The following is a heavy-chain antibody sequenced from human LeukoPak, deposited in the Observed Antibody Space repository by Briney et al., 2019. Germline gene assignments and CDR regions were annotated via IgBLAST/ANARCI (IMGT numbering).Heavy chain of an antibody. V-gene: IGHV3-30-3*01. D-gene: IGHD1-1*01. CDR1: GYTFTGYY. Sequence: SCKASGYTFTGYYMHWVRQAPGKGLEWVAVISYDGSNKYYADSVKGRFTISRDNSKNTLYLQMNSLRAEDTAVYYCARDNPAQLAFDYWGQGTLVTVSS. J-gene: IGHJ4*02. CDR2: ISYDGSNK. CDR3: ARDNPAQLAFDY.